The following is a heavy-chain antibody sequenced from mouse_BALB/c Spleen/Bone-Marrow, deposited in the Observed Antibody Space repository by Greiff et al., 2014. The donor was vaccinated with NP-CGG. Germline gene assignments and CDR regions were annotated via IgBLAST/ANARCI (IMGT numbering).Heavy chain of an antibody. J-gene: IGHJ2*01. D-gene: IGHD2-14*01. CDR2: ISPYIGGT. V-gene: IGHV1S29*02. Sequence: VQLQQSGPELVKPGASVKISCKASGYTFTDFNMHWVKQSLGKSLEWIGFISPYIGGTGYNQKFKSKATLTVDSSSSTAYMELRSLTSEDSAVYYCARGRRYDGPYFDYWGQGTTLTVSS. CDR3: ARGRRYDGPYFDY. CDR1: GYTFTDFN.